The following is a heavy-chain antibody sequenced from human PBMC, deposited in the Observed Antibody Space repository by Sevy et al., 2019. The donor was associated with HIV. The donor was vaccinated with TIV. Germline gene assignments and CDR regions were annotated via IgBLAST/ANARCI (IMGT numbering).Heavy chain of an antibody. J-gene: IGHJ4*02. CDR3: ARGVRGGGFDY. Sequence: SETLSLTCTVSGGSISSGGYYWSWIRQHPGKGLEGIGYIYYSGSTYYNPSLKSRVTISVDTSKNQFSLKLSSVTAADTAVYYCARGVRGGGFDYWGQGTLVTVSS. CDR1: GGSISSGGYY. V-gene: IGHV4-31*03. D-gene: IGHD3-10*01. CDR2: IYYSGST.